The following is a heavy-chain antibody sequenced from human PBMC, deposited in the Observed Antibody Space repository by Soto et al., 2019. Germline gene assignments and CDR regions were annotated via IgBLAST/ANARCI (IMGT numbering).Heavy chain of an antibody. CDR3: TRQTDAVQWLVVPTDYNFDY. V-gene: IGHV3-73*01. CDR1: GFTFGGSA. J-gene: IGHJ4*02. CDR2: IRSKTNSYAT. D-gene: IGHD6-19*01. Sequence: GGSLRLSCAASGFTFGGSAMHWVRQASGKGLEWVGHIRSKTNSYATAYAESVKGRFTISRDDSMNTAYLQMNSLKTEDTAVYFCTRQTDAVQWLVVPTDYNFDYWGQGTLVNVSS.